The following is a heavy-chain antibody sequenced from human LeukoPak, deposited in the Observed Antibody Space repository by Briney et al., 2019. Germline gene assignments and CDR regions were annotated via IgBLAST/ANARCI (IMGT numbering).Heavy chain of an antibody. CDR2: INHSGST. CDR1: GGALSGYY. J-gene: IGHJ6*03. D-gene: IGHD2-2*01. CDR3: ARCPTYCSSTSCLSYYYYMDV. V-gene: IGHV4-34*01. Sequence: NASETLSLTCAVYGGALSGYYWSWIRQPPGKGLEWIGEINHSGSTNYNPSLKSRVTISVDTSKNQFSLKLSSVTAADTAVYYCARCPTYCSSTSCLSYYYYMDVWGKGTTVTVSS.